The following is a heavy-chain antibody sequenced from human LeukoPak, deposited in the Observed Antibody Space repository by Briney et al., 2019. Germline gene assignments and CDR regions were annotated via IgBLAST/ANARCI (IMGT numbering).Heavy chain of an antibody. CDR2: INGDGSST. CDR1: GFTFNTYW. J-gene: IGHJ4*02. D-gene: IGHD5-12*01. V-gene: IGHV3-74*03. Sequence: GGSLRLSCAASGFTFNTYWMHWVRQAPGKGLVWVSRINGDGSSTTYADSVKGRFTISRDNAMNTLYLQMNSLRAEDTAVYYCARDMEMATISGFDYWGQGTLVTVSS. CDR3: ARDMEMATISGFDY.